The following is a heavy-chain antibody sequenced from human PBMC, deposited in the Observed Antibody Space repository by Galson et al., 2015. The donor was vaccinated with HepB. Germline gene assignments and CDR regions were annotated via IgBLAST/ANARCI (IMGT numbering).Heavy chain of an antibody. CDR2: ISSGSSYI. CDR1: GFTFSSYS. D-gene: IGHD3-9*01. J-gene: IGHJ6*02. V-gene: IGHV3-21*01. CDR3: AVLTVLRYFDWYNYGMDV. Sequence: SLRLSCAASGFTFSSYSMNWVRQAPGKGLEWVSFISSGSSYIYYADSVKGRFTISRDNAKNSLYLQMNSLRAEDTAVYYCAVLTVLRYFDWYNYGMDVWGQGTTVTVSS.